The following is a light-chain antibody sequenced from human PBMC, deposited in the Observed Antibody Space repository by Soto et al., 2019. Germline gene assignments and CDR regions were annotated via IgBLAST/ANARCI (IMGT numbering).Light chain of an antibody. V-gene: IGKV1-39*01. J-gene: IGKJ5*01. CDR2: AAS. CDR3: QQANSFPT. Sequence: DIQMTPSPSSLSASVGDRITITCRASQSISTYLNWYQQKPGKAPKVLIYAASTLQSGVPSRFTGSGSGTDFTLTISSLQPEDFATYYCQQANSFPTFGQGTRLEIK. CDR1: QSISTY.